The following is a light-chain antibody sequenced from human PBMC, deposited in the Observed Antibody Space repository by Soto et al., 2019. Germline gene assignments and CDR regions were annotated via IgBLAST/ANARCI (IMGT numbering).Light chain of an antibody. Sequence: DIVMTQSPDSLAVSLGERATINCKSSQSVLSSSNNKNYLAWYQQKPGQPPKLLIYWASTRESGVPDRFSGSGSGTDFTLTISSLQAEDVTVYCCQQYYSTPLTFGGGTKVEIK. CDR3: QQYYSTPLT. CDR1: QSVLSSSNNKNY. V-gene: IGKV4-1*01. CDR2: WAS. J-gene: IGKJ4*01.